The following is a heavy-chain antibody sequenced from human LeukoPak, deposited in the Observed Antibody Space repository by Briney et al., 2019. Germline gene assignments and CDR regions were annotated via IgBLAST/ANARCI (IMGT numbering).Heavy chain of an antibody. D-gene: IGHD3-10*01. CDR2: IKSDSSTI. Sequence: GGSLRLSCATSGFTLSSFSMNWVRQAPGKGLEWISYIKSDSSTIYYADSVKGRFTISRDKAKNSLYLQMNSLRAEDTAIYYCARHRVMIGDTADAFDIWGQGTMVTVSS. CDR1: GFTLSSFS. V-gene: IGHV3-48*01. J-gene: IGHJ3*02. CDR3: ARHRVMIGDTADAFDI.